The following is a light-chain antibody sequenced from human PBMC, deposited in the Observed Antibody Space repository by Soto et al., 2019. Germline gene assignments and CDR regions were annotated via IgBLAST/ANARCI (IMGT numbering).Light chain of an antibody. J-gene: IGKJ1*01. CDR3: QHYNSYPWT. CDR1: QNIRNY. V-gene: IGKV1-5*01. CDR2: DAS. Sequence: DIQMTQSPSTLSASVGDRVTITCRASQNIRNYVAWYRQIPGKAPRLLIYDASSLESGVPSSFSGSGSGTEFTLTISSLQPDDFAIYYCQHYNSYPWTFGQGTKVDIK.